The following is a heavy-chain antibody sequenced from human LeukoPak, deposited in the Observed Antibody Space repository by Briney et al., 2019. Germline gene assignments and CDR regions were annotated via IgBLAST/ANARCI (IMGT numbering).Heavy chain of an antibody. D-gene: IGHD5-18*01. CDR1: GYTFTIYG. J-gene: IGHJ4*02. CDR3: ARDRDGYSYGSSSPFDY. CDR2: ISAYNGNT. Sequence: ASVKVSCKASGYTFTIYGISWVRQAPGQGLEWMGWISAYNGNTNYAQKLQSRVTMTTDTSTSTAYMELRSLRSDDTAVYYCARDRDGYSYGSSSPFDYWGQGTLVTVSS. V-gene: IGHV1-18*01.